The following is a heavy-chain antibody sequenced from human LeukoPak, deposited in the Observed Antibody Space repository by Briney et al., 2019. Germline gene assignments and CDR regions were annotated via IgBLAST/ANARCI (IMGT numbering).Heavy chain of an antibody. D-gene: IGHD3-22*01. Sequence: PSETLSLPCTVSGGSITGYYWNYIRQPAGQGLEWLGRVYSSVFGTYHPSLPIRVTMSVDTSKHEFSLTLPSLTAADTAVYYCAREEFLHEIDSSGYFVYWGQGTLVTVSS. V-gene: IGHV4-4*07. CDR2: VYSSVFG. CDR1: GGSITGYY. CDR3: AREEFLHEIDSSGYFVY. J-gene: IGHJ4*02.